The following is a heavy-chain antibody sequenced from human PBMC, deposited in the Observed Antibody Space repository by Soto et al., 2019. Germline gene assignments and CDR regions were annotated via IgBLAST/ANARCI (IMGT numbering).Heavy chain of an antibody. V-gene: IGHV1-24*01. D-gene: IGHD6-6*01. CDR3: ATARGGYSSSAELDF. CDR1: GYTLTELS. J-gene: IGHJ4*02. Sequence: ASVKVSCKVSGYTLTELSMHWVRQAPGKGLEWMGGFDPEDGETIYAQKFQGRVTMTEDTSTDTAYMELSSLRSEDTAVYFCATARGGYSSSAELDFWGQGTLVTGSS. CDR2: FDPEDGET.